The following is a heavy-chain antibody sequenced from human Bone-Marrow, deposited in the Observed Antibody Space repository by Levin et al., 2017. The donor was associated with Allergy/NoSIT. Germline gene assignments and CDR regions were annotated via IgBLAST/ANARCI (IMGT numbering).Heavy chain of an antibody. CDR1: GFTFSAYS. V-gene: IGHV3-23*01. D-gene: IGHD3-10*01. CDR3: AKDVREGWFGEFDY. Sequence: QSGGSLRLSCAGSGFTFSAYSMNWVRQAPGRGLEWVSTVSRSYNTYYADSVRGGFTISRDNSKKTLFLQMKSLGAEDTAIYDCAKDVREGWFGEFDYWGQGTLVTVSS. J-gene: IGHJ4*02. CDR2: VSRSYNT.